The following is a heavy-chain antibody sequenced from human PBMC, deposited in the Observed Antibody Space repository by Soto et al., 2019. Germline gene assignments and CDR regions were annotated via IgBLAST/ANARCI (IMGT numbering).Heavy chain of an antibody. CDR1: GFRFGAYA. J-gene: IGHJ4*02. CDR3: AKVREDLVLLVALDS. CDR2: ISEDGSRK. V-gene: IGHV3-30*18. D-gene: IGHD5-12*01. Sequence: GGSLRLSCAASGFRFGAYAMHWVRQAPGKGLEWVAVISEDGSRKYYRDSVKGRFTISRDNSKNTLFLQMDRLRLEDTAVYSCAKVREDLVLLVALDSWGQGTRATVSS.